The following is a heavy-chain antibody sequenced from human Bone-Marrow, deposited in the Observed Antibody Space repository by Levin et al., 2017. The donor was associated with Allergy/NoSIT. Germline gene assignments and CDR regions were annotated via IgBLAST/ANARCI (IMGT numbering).Heavy chain of an antibody. CDR2: IGTAGDT. CDR1: GFTFRTHD. D-gene: IGHD5-18*01. V-gene: IGHV3-13*01. J-gene: IGHJ3*02. CDR3: ARYNYEYNALDI. Sequence: GGSLRLACAASGFTFRTHDMHWVRQGTGKGLEWVSTIGTAGDTYYPDSVRGRFTISRENAKNSLYLQMNGLSAGDTAVYYCARYNYEYNALDIWGQGTMVTVSS.